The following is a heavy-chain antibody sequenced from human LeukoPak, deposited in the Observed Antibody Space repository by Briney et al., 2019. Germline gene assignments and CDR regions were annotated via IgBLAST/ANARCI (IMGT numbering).Heavy chain of an antibody. CDR3: ASTGLASPRTGSYYYYMDV. V-gene: IGHV1-69*05. CDR1: GGTFSSYA. Sequence: EASVKVSCKASGGTFSSYAISWVRQAPGQGLEWMGGIIPIFGTANYAQKFQGRVTITTDESTSTAYMELSSLRSEDTAVYYCASTGLASPRTGSYYYYMDVWGKGTTVTVSS. J-gene: IGHJ6*03. D-gene: IGHD3-10*01. CDR2: IIPIFGTA.